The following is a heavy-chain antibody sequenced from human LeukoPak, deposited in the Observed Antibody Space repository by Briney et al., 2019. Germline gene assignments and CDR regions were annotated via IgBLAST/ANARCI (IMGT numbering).Heavy chain of an antibody. CDR2: MNPNSGGT. CDR1: GGTFSSYA. D-gene: IGHD2-2*01. V-gene: IGHV1-2*02. Sequence: ASVKVSCKASGGTFSSYAISWVRQAPAQGLEWMGWMNPNSGGTNYAQKFQGRVTMTRDTSISTAYMELSRLRSDYTAVYYCARMGYCSSTSCDWYFDLWGRGTLVTVSS. J-gene: IGHJ2*01. CDR3: ARMGYCSSTSCDWYFDL.